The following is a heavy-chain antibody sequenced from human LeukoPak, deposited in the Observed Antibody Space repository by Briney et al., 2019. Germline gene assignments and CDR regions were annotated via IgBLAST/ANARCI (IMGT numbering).Heavy chain of an antibody. CDR2: IYHSGST. D-gene: IGHD2-2*01. Sequence: PSETLSFTCAGSGYSISSVYYWRWVRQPPGKGLEWIGSIYHSGSTYYNPSLKSRVTISVDTSKNQFSLKLSSVTAADTAVYYCARSRDIVVVPAAAFDYWGQGTLVTVSS. V-gene: IGHV4-38-2*01. CDR1: GYSISSVYY. CDR3: ARSRDIVVVPAAAFDY. J-gene: IGHJ4*02.